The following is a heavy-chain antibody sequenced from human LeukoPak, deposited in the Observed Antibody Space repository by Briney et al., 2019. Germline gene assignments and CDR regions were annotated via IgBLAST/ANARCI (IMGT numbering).Heavy chain of an antibody. CDR1: GFTFSSYA. V-gene: IGHV3-23*01. CDR2: ISGSGGST. J-gene: IGHJ4*02. Sequence: GGSLRLSCAASGFTFSSYAMSWVRQAPGKGLEGVSAISGSGGSTYYADSVKGRFTISRDNSKNTLYLQMNSLRAEDTAVYYCAKDQRGVYTSCYFDYWGQGTLVTVSS. CDR3: AKDQRGVYTSCYFDY. D-gene: IGHD3-10*01.